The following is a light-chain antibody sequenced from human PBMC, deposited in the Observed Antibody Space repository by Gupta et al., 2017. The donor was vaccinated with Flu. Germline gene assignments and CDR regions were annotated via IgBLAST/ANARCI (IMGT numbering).Light chain of an antibody. CDR3: ISYAGINNLYG. V-gene: IGLV2-8*01. J-gene: IGLJ1*01. Sequence: QSALTQPPSASGSPGQSVTISCTGTSSDVGGYNYVSWYQQHPGKAPKLMIYEVSERPSGVPDRFSGSKSGNTASLTVSGLQAEDEAEYDCISYAGINNLYGFGTGTKVTGL. CDR2: EVS. CDR1: SSDVGGYNY.